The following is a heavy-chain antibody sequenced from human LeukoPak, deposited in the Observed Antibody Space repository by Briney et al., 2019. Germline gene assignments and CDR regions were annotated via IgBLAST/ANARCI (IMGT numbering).Heavy chain of an antibody. V-gene: IGHV3-30*04. D-gene: IGHD6-13*01. J-gene: IGHJ4*02. CDR2: ISYDGSSK. Sequence: GRSLRLSCAASGFTSSSYAMHWVRQAPGKGLEWVAVISYDGSSKYYADSVKGRFTISRDNSKNTLYLQMNSLRAEDTAVYYCARPFGYSSSSGFDYWGQGTLVTVSS. CDR3: ARPFGYSSSSGFDY. CDR1: GFTSSSYA.